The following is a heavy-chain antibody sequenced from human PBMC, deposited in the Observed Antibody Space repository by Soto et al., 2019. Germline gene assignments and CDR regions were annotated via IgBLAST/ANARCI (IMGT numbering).Heavy chain of an antibody. CDR3: AKDMTTFGGVIVKGSAFDI. V-gene: IGHV3-30-3*01. Sequence: GGSLRLSCAASGFTFSSYAMHWVRQAPGKGLEWVAVISYDGSNKYYADSVKGRFTISRDNSKNTLYLQMNSLRAEDTAVYYCAKDMTTFGGVIVKGSAFDIWGQGTMVAVSS. CDR1: GFTFSSYA. CDR2: ISYDGSNK. J-gene: IGHJ3*02. D-gene: IGHD3-16*02.